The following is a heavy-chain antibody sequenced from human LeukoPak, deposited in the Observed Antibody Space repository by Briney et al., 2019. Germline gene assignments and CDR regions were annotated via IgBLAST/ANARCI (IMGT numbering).Heavy chain of an antibody. V-gene: IGHV3-7*03. Sequence: GGSLRLSCAASGFTFSSYWMSWVRQAPGKGLEWVANIKQDGSEKYYVDSVKGRFTISRDNAKNSLYLQMNSLRAEDTAVYYCARGSLWSRGYYYGMDVWAKGPRSPSPQ. D-gene: IGHD3-10*01. CDR1: GFTFSSYW. CDR3: ARGSLWSRGYYYGMDV. CDR2: IKQDGSEK. J-gene: IGHJ6*04.